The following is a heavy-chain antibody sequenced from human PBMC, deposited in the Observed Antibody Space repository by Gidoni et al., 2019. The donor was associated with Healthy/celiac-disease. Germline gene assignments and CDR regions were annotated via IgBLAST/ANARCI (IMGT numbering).Heavy chain of an antibody. J-gene: IGHJ4*02. Sequence: QVQLQESGPGRVKPSGTLSLTCAVSGGSISSSNGWSWVRQPPGKGLEWIGEIYHSRSTNYNPSLKRRVTISVDKSKNQFSLKLSSVTAADTAVYYCARVRGYYDSSGYYRYFDYWGQGTLVTVSS. CDR2: IYHSRST. V-gene: IGHV4-4*02. D-gene: IGHD3-22*01. CDR3: ARVRGYYDSSGYYRYFDY. CDR1: GGSISSSNG.